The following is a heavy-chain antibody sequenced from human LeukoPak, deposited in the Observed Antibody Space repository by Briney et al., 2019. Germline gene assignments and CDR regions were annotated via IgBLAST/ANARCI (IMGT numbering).Heavy chain of an antibody. Sequence: SETLSLTCAVSGGSISSSNWWSWVRQPPGKGLEWIGEIYHSGSTNYNPSLMCRVTISVDKSKNQFSLKLSSVTAADTAVYYCAGGSGSYYNYFCYWGQGTLVTVSS. V-gene: IGHV4-4*02. CDR1: GGSISSSNW. CDR2: IYHSGST. D-gene: IGHD3-10*01. CDR3: AGGSGSYYNYFCY. J-gene: IGHJ4*02.